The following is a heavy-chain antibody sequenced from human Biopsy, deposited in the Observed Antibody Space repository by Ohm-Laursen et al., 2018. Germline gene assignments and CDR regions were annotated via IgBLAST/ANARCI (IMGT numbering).Heavy chain of an antibody. Sequence: SLRLSCAASGFTFSSYAMTWFRQAPGKGLEWVSTISGNSDIIYDTDSVKGRFTISRDNSKNTLYLQMNSLGADDNAVYYCALAAAQTVTHFDYWGQGTLVTVSS. D-gene: IGHD4-17*01. V-gene: IGHV3-23*01. CDR1: GFTFSSYA. CDR2: ISGNSDII. J-gene: IGHJ4*02. CDR3: ALAAAQTVTHFDY.